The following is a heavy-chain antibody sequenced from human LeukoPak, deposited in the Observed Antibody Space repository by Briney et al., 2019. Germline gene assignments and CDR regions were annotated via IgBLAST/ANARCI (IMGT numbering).Heavy chain of an antibody. D-gene: IGHD1-26*01. J-gene: IGHJ3*02. V-gene: IGHV4-34*01. CDR3: ARSELRAFDI. CDR2: INHSGST. CDR1: GGSFSGYY. Sequence: SETLSLTCAVYGGSFSGYYWSWIRQPPGKGLEWIGEINHSGSTNYNPSLKSRVTISVDTSKNQFSLKLSSVTAADTAVHYCARSELRAFDIWGQGTMVTVSS.